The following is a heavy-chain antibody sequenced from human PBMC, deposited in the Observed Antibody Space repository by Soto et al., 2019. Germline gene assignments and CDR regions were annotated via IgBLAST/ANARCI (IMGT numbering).Heavy chain of an antibody. CDR1: VGSFSGDF. CDR2: ISHSGSV. J-gene: IGHJ6*02. CDR3: ARAKFDSWSFYYYGLDV. V-gene: IGHV4-34*01. Sequence: QVQLQQWGAGLLKPSETLSLTCAVYVGSFSGDFWTWVRQSPGKGLEWIGEISHSGSVNYSTSLNSRISISLDTSTNHLSLRLTSVTAADTAVYYCARAKFDSWSFYYYGLDVWGQGTRVIVSS. D-gene: IGHD3-10*01.